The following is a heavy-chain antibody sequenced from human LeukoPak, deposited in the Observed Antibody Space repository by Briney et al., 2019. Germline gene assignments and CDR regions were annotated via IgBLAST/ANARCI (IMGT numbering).Heavy chain of an antibody. CDR1: GFTFDDYT. V-gene: IGHV3-43*01. Sequence: PGGSLRLSCAASGFTFDDYTMHWVRQAPGKGLEWVSLISWDGGSTYYADSVKGRFTISRDNAKNSLYLQMSSLRVEDTAVYYCTRDPRHLDSWGQGTLVTVSS. CDR2: ISWDGGST. J-gene: IGHJ4*02. CDR3: TRDPRHLDS. D-gene: IGHD6-6*01.